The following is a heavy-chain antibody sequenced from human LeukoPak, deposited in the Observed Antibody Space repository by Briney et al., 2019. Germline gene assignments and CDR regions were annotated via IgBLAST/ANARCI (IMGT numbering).Heavy chain of an antibody. V-gene: IGHV1-2*06. CDR2: INPNSGGT. CDR3: AWGGYWGAFDI. J-gene: IGHJ3*02. CDR1: GYTFSNYG. D-gene: IGHD2-15*01. Sequence: GASVKVSCKASGYTFSNYGINWVRQAPGQGLEWMGRINPNSGGTNYAQKFQGRVTMTRDTSISTAYMELSRLRSDDTAVYYCAWGGYWGAFDIWGQGTMVTVSS.